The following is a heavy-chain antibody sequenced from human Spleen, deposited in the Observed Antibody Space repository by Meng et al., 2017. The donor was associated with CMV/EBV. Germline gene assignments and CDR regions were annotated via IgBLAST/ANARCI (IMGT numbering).Heavy chain of an antibody. CDR2: IFPDDSDT. V-gene: IGHV5-51*01. CDR1: GYSFTSYW. J-gene: IGHJ4*02. D-gene: IGHD3-16*01. CDR3: AAFESTTYYFDS. Sequence: KVSCKGSGYSFTSYWIGWVRQMPGKGLEWMGIIFPDDSDTRYSPSLEGQVTISVDRSITTAYLEWSSLKASDTAMYYCAAFESTTYYFDSWGQGTLVTVSS.